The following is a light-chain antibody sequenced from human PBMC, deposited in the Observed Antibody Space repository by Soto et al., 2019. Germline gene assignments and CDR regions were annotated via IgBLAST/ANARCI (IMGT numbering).Light chain of an antibody. CDR3: SSSTTTTSLVV. V-gene: IGLV2-14*01. J-gene: IGLJ3*02. CDR2: DVS. Sequence: QSALTQPASVFGSPGQSITISCTGTSSDIGDYNYVSWYQQYPGKVPKLVIYDVSHRPSGVSNRFSGSKSGNTASLTISGLQAEDEADYYCSSSTTTTSLVVFGGGTK. CDR1: SSDIGDYNY.